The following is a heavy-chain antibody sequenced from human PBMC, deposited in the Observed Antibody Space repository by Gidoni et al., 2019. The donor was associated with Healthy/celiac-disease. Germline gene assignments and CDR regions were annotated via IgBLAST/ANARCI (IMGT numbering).Heavy chain of an antibody. J-gene: IGHJ3*02. D-gene: IGHD3-10*01. CDR3: ARDGGLGYYGSGIDAFDI. CDR2: RWYDGSNK. CDR1: GFTCSSDG. Sequence: QVQLVEYGVGVVKPGRSLRLPCAASGFTCSSDGMHWVRQAPGQGPEWVAVRWYDGSNKYYADSVKGRFTISRDNSKNTLYLQMNSLRAEDTAVYYCARDGGLGYYGSGIDAFDIWGQGTMVTVSS. V-gene: IGHV3-33*01.